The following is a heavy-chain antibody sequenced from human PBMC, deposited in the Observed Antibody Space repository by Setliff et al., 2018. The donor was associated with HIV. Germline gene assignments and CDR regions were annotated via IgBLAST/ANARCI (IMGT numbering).Heavy chain of an antibody. CDR1: GLTVSTNF. CDR3: ASARTFYAESALDY. CDR2: IDSGGSET. V-gene: IGHV3-7*03. Sequence: PGGSLRLSCEVSGLTVSTNFMTWVRQAPGKGLQWVSVIDSGGSETYYVDSVKGRFTISRDNGKNLLYLQMNTLRAEDTAVYYCASARTFYAESALDYWGQGTLVTVSS. J-gene: IGHJ4*02. D-gene: IGHD4-17*01.